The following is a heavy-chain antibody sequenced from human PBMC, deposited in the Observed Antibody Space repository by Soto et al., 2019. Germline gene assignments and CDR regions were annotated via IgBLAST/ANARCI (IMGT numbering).Heavy chain of an antibody. CDR2: IFSSDSSA. V-gene: IGHV5-51*01. CDR3: GTWRGSSWFDY. J-gene: IGHJ4*02. Sequence: GESLKISCKASGFTFSSYSLGWVRHMPGKGLQWMGNIFSSDSSAKYSPSFVGQVTISVDRSIDTAYLQWSSLKASDTAIYYCGTWRGSSWFDYWGPGTLVTVSS. D-gene: IGHD2-2*01. CDR1: GFTFSSYS.